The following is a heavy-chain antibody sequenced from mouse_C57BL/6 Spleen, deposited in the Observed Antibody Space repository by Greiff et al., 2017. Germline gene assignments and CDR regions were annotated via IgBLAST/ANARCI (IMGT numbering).Heavy chain of an antibody. J-gene: IGHJ2*01. D-gene: IGHD2-3*01. CDR3: ARGEDGYYDFDY. CDR1: GYTFTSYW. CDR2: IDPNSGGT. Sequence: QVQLQQPGAELVKPGASVKLSCKASGYTFTSYWMHWVKQRPGRGLEWIGRIDPNSGGTTYNEKFRSKATLTVDKPSSPAYMQLSSLTSEESAGYYCARGEDGYYDFDYWGQGTTLTVSS. V-gene: IGHV1-72*01.